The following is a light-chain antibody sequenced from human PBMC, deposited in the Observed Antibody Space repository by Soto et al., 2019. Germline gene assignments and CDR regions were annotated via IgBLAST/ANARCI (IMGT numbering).Light chain of an antibody. J-gene: IGLJ1*01. Sequence: QSALSQPASVSGSPGQSITISCTGTSNDVGYYNYVSWYQQHPGKAPKLMIYEVNKRPSGVPDRFSGSKSGNTASLTVSGLQAEDEADYYCSSYAGSSNVFGTGTKLTVL. CDR2: EVN. CDR3: SSYAGSSNV. V-gene: IGLV2-8*01. CDR1: SNDVGYYNY.